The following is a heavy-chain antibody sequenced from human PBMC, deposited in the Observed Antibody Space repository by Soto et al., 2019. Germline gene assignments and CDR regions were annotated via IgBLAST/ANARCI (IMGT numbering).Heavy chain of an antibody. CDR1: GYTFTSYG. J-gene: IGHJ6*02. CDR3: ARSYSSSSTDPYYYYGMDV. V-gene: IGHV1-18*01. D-gene: IGHD6-6*01. Sequence: ASVKVSCKASGYTFTSYGISWVRQAPGQGLEWMGWISAYNGNTNYAQKLQGRVTMTTDTSTSTAYMELSRLRSDDTAVYYCARSYSSSSTDPYYYYGMDVWGQGTTVTVSS. CDR2: ISAYNGNT.